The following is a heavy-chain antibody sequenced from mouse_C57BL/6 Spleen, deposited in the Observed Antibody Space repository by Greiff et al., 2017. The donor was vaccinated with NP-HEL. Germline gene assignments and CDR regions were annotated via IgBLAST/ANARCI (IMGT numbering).Heavy chain of an antibody. CDR3: ARKGAAQAHYAMDY. CDR2: IWSGGST. J-gene: IGHJ4*01. V-gene: IGHV2-2*01. CDR1: GFSLTSYG. D-gene: IGHD3-2*02. Sequence: QVQLQQSGPGLVQPSQSLSITCTVSGFSLTSYGVHWVRQSPGKGLEWLGVIWSGGSTDNNAAFISRLSISKDNSKSKVFFKMNSLQADDTAIYYCARKGAAQAHYAMDYWGQGTSVTVSS.